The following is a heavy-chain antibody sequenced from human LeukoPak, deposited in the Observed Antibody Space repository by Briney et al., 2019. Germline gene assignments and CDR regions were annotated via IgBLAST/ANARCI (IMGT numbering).Heavy chain of an antibody. D-gene: IGHD3-3*01. CDR1: GFTLSGYW. V-gene: IGHV3-74*01. CDR3: ARSDWFDP. Sequence: GGSLRLSCAASGFTLSGYWMHWVRQAPGKGLVWVSRIKNDGSSTTYADSVKGRFTISRDNAKNTLYLQMNSLGAEDTAVYYCARSDWFDPWGQGTLVTVSS. CDR2: IKNDGSST. J-gene: IGHJ5*02.